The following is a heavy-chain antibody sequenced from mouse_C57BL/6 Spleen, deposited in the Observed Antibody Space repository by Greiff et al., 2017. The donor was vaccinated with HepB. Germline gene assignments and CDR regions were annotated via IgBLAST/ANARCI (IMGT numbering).Heavy chain of an antibody. CDR3: ARDLLWLRRAY. V-gene: IGHV1-69*01. Sequence: QVQLQQPGAELVMPGASVKLSCKASGYTFTSYWMHWVKQRPGRGLEWIGEIDPSDSYTNYNQKFKGKSTLTVDKSSSTAYMQLSSLTSEDSAVYYCARDLLWLRRAYWGQGTLVTVSA. CDR1: GYTFTSYW. D-gene: IGHD2-9*01. CDR2: IDPSDSYT. J-gene: IGHJ3*01.